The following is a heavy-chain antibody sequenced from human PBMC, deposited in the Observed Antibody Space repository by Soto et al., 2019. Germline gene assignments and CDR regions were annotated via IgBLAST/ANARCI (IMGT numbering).Heavy chain of an antibody. CDR3: ARENRQWLAFDY. CDR2: IYYSGST. Sequence: NPSETLSLTCTVSGGSISSYYWSWIRQPPGKGLEWIGYIYYSGSTNYNPSLKSRVTISIDSSKNQFSLKLSSVTAADTAVYYCARENRQWLAFDYWGPGTLVTVSS. CDR1: GGSISSYY. J-gene: IGHJ4*02. V-gene: IGHV4-59*01. D-gene: IGHD6-19*01.